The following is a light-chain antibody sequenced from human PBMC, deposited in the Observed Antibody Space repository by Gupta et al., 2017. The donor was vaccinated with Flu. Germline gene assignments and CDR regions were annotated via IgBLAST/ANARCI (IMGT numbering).Light chain of an antibody. CDR3: QSRKNAYNNQGV. CDR2: DKN. J-gene: IGLJ3*02. Sequence: QHTPGQAPNLVIYDKNIRPSGYPNRFSGSSSGHTPALTITGAPAGEEAVYYCQSRKNAYNNQGVFGGGTKLTVL. V-gene: IGLV3-19*01.